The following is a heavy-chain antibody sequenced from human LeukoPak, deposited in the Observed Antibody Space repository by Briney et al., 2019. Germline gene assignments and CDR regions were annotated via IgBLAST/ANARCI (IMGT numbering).Heavy chain of an antibody. D-gene: IGHD4-23*01. V-gene: IGHV1-8*01. CDR2: MNPNSGNT. Sequence: ASVNVSSKASGYTFTIYDINWVRQATGQGLEWMGWMNPNSGNTGYAQKFQGRVTMTSDTSIDTAYMELSSLRSEDTAVYYCATELRWKEYWGQGTLVTVSS. J-gene: IGHJ4*02. CDR3: ATELRWKEY. CDR1: GYTFTIYD.